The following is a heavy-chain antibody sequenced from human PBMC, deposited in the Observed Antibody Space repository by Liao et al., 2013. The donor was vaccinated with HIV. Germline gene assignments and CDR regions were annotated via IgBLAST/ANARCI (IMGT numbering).Heavy chain of an antibody. Sequence: QVQLQESGPGLVKPSETLSLLCTVSGDSVSSSPYHWGWIRQPPGKGLEWIGYVYYSGSTNYNPSLKRRLTVSMDTSTNQFSLKLSSVTAADTALYYCARVDRYFFDSWGPGILVTVSS. CDR3: ARVDRYFFDS. CDR2: VYYSGST. V-gene: IGHV4-30-4*08. CDR1: GDSVSSSPYH. J-gene: IGHJ4*02. D-gene: IGHD3/OR15-3a*01.